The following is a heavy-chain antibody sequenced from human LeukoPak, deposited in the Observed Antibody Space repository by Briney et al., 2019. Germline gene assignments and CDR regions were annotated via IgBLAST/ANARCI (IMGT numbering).Heavy chain of an antibody. CDR3: AASSSTARSYFDY. J-gene: IGHJ4*02. V-gene: IGHV3-30*02. CDR1: GFTFSSST. D-gene: IGHD5-18*01. Sequence: GGSLRLSCATSGFTFSSSTMRWVRQAPGKGLEGVAFITYDGSNTYYRDSVEGRFTIPRDDSKNTVYLQMNSLRAEDTAVYYSAASSSTARSYFDYWGQGILVTVSS. CDR2: ITYDGSNT.